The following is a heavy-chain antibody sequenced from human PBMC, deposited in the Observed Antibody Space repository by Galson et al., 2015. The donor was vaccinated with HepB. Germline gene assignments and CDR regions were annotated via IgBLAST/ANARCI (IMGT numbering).Heavy chain of an antibody. D-gene: IGHD1-20*01. Sequence: SVKVSCKASGYTFTSYAMNWVRQAPGQGLEWMGWINTNTGNPTYAQGFTGRFVFSLDTSVSTAYLQISSLKAEDTAVYYCVRDEGITGTTDWFDPWGQGTLVTVSS. CDR3: VRDEGITGTTDWFDP. CDR2: INTNTGNP. V-gene: IGHV7-4-1*02. J-gene: IGHJ5*02. CDR1: GYTFTSYA.